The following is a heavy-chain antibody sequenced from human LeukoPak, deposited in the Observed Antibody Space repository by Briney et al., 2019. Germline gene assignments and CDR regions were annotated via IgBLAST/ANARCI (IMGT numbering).Heavy chain of an antibody. J-gene: IGHJ4*02. Sequence: GGSLRLSCAASGFTFSSYSMNWVRQAPGKGLEWVSSISSSSSYIYYADSVKGRFTISRDNSKNTLYLQMNSLRAEDTAVYYCARDPRQLGLFDYWGQGTLVTVSS. CDR1: GFTFSSYS. CDR2: ISSSSSYI. CDR3: ARDPRQLGLFDY. V-gene: IGHV3-21*01. D-gene: IGHD6-13*01.